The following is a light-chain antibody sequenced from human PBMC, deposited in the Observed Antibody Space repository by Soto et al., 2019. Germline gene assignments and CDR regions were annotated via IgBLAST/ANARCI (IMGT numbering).Light chain of an antibody. CDR2: EVS. CDR1: SSDVGGYNY. CDR3: SSYTSSSTLV. V-gene: IGLV2-14*01. J-gene: IGLJ1*01. Sequence: QSARTQPASVSGSPGQSITISCTGTSSDVGGYNYVSWYQQHPGKAPELMIYEVSNRPSGVSNRFSGSKSGNTAPLTISGLQAEEEADYYCSSYTSSSTLVFGTGTKVTLL.